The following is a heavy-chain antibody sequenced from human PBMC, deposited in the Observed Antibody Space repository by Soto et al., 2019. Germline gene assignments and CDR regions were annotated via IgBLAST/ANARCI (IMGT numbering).Heavy chain of an antibody. CDR1: GFSLSNSGVG. CDR2: IYGDNDK. D-gene: IGHD4-17*01. J-gene: IGHJ4*02. Sequence: QITLKESGPSPVKPTQTLTVTCTFSGFSLSNSGVGVAWIRQPPGKALEWLALIYGDNDKRYSPSLKTRLTXPXDXSQXQVVLTMTNMDPVDTATYYCAHCTLHDYGDYDPGTSHVFDSWGQGTLVTVSS. CDR3: AHCTLHDYGDYDPGTSHVFDS. V-gene: IGHV2-5*02.